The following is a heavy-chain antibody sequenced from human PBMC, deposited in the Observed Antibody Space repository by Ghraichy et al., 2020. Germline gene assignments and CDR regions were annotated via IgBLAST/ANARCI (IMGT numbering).Heavy chain of an antibody. D-gene: IGHD2-2*02. V-gene: IGHV1-2*02. CDR3: ARDSTAAAIRYQEKNFDY. J-gene: IGHJ4*02. CDR2: INPNSGGT. Sequence: ASVKVSCKASGYTFTGYYMHWVRQAPGQGLEWMGWINPNSGGTNYAQKFQGRVTMTRDTSISTAYMELSRLRSDDTAVYYCARDSTAAAIRYQEKNFDYWGQGTLVTVSS. CDR1: GYTFTGYY.